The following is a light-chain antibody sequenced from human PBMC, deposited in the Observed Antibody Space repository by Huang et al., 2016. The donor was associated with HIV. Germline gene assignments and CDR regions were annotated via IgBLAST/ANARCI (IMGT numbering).Light chain of an antibody. J-gene: IGKJ3*01. CDR2: WAS. CDR3: KQYYSSPFT. V-gene: IGKV4-1*01. Sequence: DIVMTQSPDSLAVSLGERATINCKSSQTILHDSYSRNYLAWYQQKPGQPPKLLIHWASIRRSGVPDRFIGSGSGTDFTLTISSLQAEDVAVYYCKQYYSSPFTFGPGTNVDI. CDR1: QTILHDSYSRNY.